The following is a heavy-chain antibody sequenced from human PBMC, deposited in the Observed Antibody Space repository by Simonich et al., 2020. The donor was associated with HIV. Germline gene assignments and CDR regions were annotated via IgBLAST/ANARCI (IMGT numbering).Heavy chain of an antibody. CDR1: GFTFSSYE. D-gene: IGHD5-12*01. J-gene: IGHJ4*02. V-gene: IGHV3-48*03. Sequence: EVQLVESGGGLVQPGGSLRLSCAASGFTFSSYEMNWVRQAPRKGLEWVAYRSSRDSIIYYADSVKGRFTISRDNAKNSLYLQMSSLRAEDTAVYYCARGGYSKFCDYWGQGTLVTVSS. CDR3: ARGGYSKFCDY. CDR2: RSSRDSII.